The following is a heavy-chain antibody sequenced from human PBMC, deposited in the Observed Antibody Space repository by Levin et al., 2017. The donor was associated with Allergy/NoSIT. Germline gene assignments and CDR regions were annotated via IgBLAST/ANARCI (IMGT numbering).Heavy chain of an antibody. Sequence: LGESLKISCKGSGYSCTSYWIAWVRQMPGKGLEWMGIIFPADSDIRYSPSFRGQVTISADKSISTAYLQWSSLKASDTAMYYCASLQGGLNYWGQGTLVTVSS. CDR3: ASLQGGLNY. J-gene: IGHJ4*02. CDR1: GYSCTSYW. D-gene: IGHD1-1*01. V-gene: IGHV5-51*01. CDR2: IFPADSDI.